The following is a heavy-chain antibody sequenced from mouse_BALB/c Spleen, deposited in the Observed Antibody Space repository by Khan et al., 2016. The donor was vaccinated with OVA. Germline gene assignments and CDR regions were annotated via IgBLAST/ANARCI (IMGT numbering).Heavy chain of an antibody. CDR3: ARAYYRYDGYSAMDY. CDR2: IWGGGGT. D-gene: IGHD2-14*01. V-gene: IGHV2-6-4*01. J-gene: IGHJ4*01. Sequence: QVQLKESGPGLVAPSQSLSITCTVSGFSLSRYNIHWVRQPPGKGLEWLGMIWGGGGTDYNSTLKSRLSIRKDNSESQVLLKMNSLQTDDTAMYYCARAYYRYDGYSAMDYWGQGTSVTVSS. CDR1: GFSLSRYN.